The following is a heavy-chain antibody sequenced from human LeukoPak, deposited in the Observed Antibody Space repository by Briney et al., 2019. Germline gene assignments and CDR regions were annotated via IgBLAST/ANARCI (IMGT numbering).Heavy chain of an antibody. J-gene: IGHJ4*02. Sequence: SETLSLTCTVSGGSISSSSYYWGWIRQPPGKGLEWIGSIYYSGSTYYNPSLKSRVTISVDTSKNQFSLKLSSVTAADTAVYYCARHEGILWFGELLLQGSSFDYWGQGTLVTVSS. D-gene: IGHD3-10*01. CDR1: GGSISSSSYY. CDR2: IYYSGST. V-gene: IGHV4-39*01. CDR3: ARHEGILWFGELLLQGSSFDY.